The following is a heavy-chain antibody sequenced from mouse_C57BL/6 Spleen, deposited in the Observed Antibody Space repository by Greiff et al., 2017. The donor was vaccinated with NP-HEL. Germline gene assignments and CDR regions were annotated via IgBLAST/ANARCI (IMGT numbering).Heavy chain of an antibody. CDR2: IYPGDGDT. CDR1: GYAFSSYW. CDR3: ARSHYGNYFDY. D-gene: IGHD2-1*01. V-gene: IGHV1-80*01. Sequence: QVQLQQSGAELVKPGASVKISCKASGYAFSSYWMNWVKQRPGKGLEWIGQIYPGDGDTNYNGKFKGKATLTADKSSSTAYMQLSSLTSEDSAVYFCARSHYGNYFDYWGQGTTLTVSS. J-gene: IGHJ2*01.